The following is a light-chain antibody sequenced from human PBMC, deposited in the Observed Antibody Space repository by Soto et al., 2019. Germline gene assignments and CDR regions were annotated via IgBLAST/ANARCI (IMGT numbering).Light chain of an antibody. CDR1: SSDVGSYNL. Sequence: QSVLTQPASVSGSPGQSITISCTGTSSDVGSYNLVSWYQQHPGKAPKLMIYEASERPSGVSNRFSGSKSGNTASLTISGLQAEDEADYYCCSYAGSSTYVFGTGTKVTVL. CDR3: CSYAGSSTYV. J-gene: IGLJ1*01. V-gene: IGLV2-23*01. CDR2: EAS.